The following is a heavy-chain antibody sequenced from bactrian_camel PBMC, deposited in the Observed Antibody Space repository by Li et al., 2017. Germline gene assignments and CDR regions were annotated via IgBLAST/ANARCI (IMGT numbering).Heavy chain of an antibody. V-gene: IGHV3S68*01. CDR1: GGVYRSYC. Sequence: HVQLVESGGESVQGAGPLRLSCVNSGGVYRSYCMGWFRQAPGKERTGVARICSGGGSPMYDDSVKGRFTISQDTAKNTLYLQMNTLKPEDTAMYYCAADRGSYYLTRSCRLVRYEYNYWGQGTQVTVS. D-gene: IGHD1*01. J-gene: IGHJ4*01. CDR2: ICSGGGSP. CDR3: AADRGSYYLTRSCRLVRYEYNY.